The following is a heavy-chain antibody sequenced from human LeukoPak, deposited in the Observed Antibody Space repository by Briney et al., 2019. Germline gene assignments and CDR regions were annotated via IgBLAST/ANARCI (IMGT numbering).Heavy chain of an antibody. V-gene: IGHV5-10-1*01. Sequence: GESLKISCKGSGYSFTSYWISWVRQMPGKGLEWMGRIDPSDSYTNYSPSFQGRVTISADKSISTAYLQWSSLKASDTAMYYCARQTSGYSYGAYYYYGMDVWGQGTTVTVSS. CDR2: IDPSDSYT. J-gene: IGHJ6*02. CDR1: GYSFTSYW. CDR3: ARQTSGYSYGAYYYYGMDV. D-gene: IGHD5-18*01.